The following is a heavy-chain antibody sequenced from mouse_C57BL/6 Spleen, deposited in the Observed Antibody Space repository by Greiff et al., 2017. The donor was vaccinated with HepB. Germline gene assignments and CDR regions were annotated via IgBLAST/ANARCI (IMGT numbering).Heavy chain of an antibody. J-gene: IGHJ1*03. CDR3: ARDDVPWYFDV. Sequence: QVRLQQPGAELVKPGASVKLSCKASGYTFTSYWMHWVKQRPGQGLEWIGMIHPNSGSTNYNEKFKSKATLTVDKSSSTAYMQLSSLTSEDSAVYYCARDDVPWYFDVWGTGTTVTVSS. D-gene: IGHD5-1*01. CDR1: GYTFTSYW. CDR2: IHPNSGST. V-gene: IGHV1-64*01.